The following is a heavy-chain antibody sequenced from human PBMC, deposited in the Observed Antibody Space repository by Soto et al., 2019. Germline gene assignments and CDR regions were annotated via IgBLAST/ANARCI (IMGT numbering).Heavy chain of an antibody. CDR2: FNGGNGNI. CDR3: ARGNVRGGCLDY. CDR1: GYTFSTYA. V-gene: IGHV1-3*05. J-gene: IGHJ4*02. D-gene: IGHD3-10*01. Sequence: QVQLVQSGAEERKPGASVKVSCKASGYTFSTYAMPWVRRAPGQSREWMGWFNGGNGNIKYSQKFEGRVTITTDTAASTAYMELNMLRSEDTAVYYCARGNVRGGCLDYWGQGTLVSVSS.